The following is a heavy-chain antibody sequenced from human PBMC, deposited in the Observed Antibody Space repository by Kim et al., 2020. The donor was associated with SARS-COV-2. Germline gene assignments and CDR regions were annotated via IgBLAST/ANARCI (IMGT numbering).Heavy chain of an antibody. CDR1: GYTFTGYY. D-gene: IGHD3-10*01. CDR3: AGSYYYGSGSTLGWGMDV. CDR2: INPNSGGT. V-gene: IGHV1-2*06. Sequence: ASVKVSCKASGYTFTGYYMHWVRQAPGQGLEWMGRINPNSGGTNYAQKFQGRVTMTRDTSISTAYMELSRLRSDDTAVYYCAGSYYYGSGSTLGWGMDVWGQGTTVTVSS. J-gene: IGHJ6*02.